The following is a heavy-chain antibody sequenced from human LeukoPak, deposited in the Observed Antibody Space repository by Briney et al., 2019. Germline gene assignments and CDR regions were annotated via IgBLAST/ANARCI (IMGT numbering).Heavy chain of an antibody. V-gene: IGHV4-30-2*01. D-gene: IGHD3-10*01. Sequence: PSQTLSLTCAVFGGSISSGGYSWSLIRQPPGKGLEWIGYIYHSGSTYYNPSLKSRVTISVDRSKNQFSLKLSSVTAADTAVYYCARVKVRGVKSWFDPWGQGTLVTVSS. CDR1: GGSISSGGYS. J-gene: IGHJ5*02. CDR2: IYHSGST. CDR3: ARVKVRGVKSWFDP.